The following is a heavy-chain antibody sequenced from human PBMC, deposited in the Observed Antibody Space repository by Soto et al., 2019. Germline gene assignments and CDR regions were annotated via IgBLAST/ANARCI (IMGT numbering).Heavy chain of an antibody. J-gene: IGHJ3*02. Sequence: AALKVSCKASGGTFSSYAISWVRQAPGQGLEWMGGIIPIFGTANYAQNFQGRVTITADKSTSTAYMELSSLRSEDTAVYYCARGQIYITGTTRAFDIWGQGTMATVSS. D-gene: IGHD1-20*01. CDR3: ARGQIYITGTTRAFDI. V-gene: IGHV1-69*06. CDR1: GGTFSSYA. CDR2: IIPIFGTA.